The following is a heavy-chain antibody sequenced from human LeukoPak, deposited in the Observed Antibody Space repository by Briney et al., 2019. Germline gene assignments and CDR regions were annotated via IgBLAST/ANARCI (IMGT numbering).Heavy chain of an antibody. V-gene: IGHV1-69*13. CDR1: GGTFSSYA. CDR3: ARDQAYSSSWYGPGDDY. J-gene: IGHJ4*02. Sequence: SVKVSCKASGGTFSSYAISWVRQAPGQGLEWMGGIIPIFGTANYAQKFQGRVTITADESTSTAYMELSRLRSDDTAVYYCARDQAYSSSWYGPGDDYWGQGTLVTVSS. D-gene: IGHD6-13*01. CDR2: IIPIFGTA.